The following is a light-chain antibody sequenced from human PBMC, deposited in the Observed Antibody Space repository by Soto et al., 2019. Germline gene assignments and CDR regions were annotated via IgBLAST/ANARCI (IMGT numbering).Light chain of an antibody. V-gene: IGKV3-20*01. J-gene: IGKJ5*01. Sequence: EIVLTQSPGTLSLSPGDRATLSCRASQSVSSNFLAWYQEKPGQAPRLLIYGASSRATGIPDRFSGSGSGTDFTLTISSLQSEDFAVYYCQQYNNWPPITFGQGTRLEIK. CDR2: GAS. CDR3: QQYNNWPPIT. CDR1: QSVSSNF.